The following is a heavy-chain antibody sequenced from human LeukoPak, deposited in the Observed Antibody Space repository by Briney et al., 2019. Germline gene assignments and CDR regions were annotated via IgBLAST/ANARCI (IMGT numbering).Heavy chain of an antibody. CDR1: GFTFSSYA. CDR2: ISGSGGST. V-gene: IGHV3-23*01. Sequence: GGSLILSCAASGFTFSSYAMSRVRQAPGKGLEWVPAISGSGGSTYYADSVKGRFTISRDNSKNTLYLQMNSLRAEDTAVYYCAKVFPLTHDYWGQGTLVTVSS. CDR3: AKVFPLTHDY. J-gene: IGHJ4*02.